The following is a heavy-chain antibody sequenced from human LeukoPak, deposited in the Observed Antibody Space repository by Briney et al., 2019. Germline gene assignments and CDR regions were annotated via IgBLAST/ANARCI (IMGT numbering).Heavy chain of an antibody. J-gene: IGHJ4*01. CDR1: GFTFSSYE. D-gene: IGHD4-17*01. Sequence: GGSLRLSCAASGFTFSSYEMNWVGQAPGKGLEWVSYISSSGSTIYYADSVKGRFTISRDNAKNSLYLQMNSLRAEDTAVYYCARDYGDYGDYWGHGTLVTVSS. CDR3: ARDYGDYGDY. CDR2: ISSSGSTI. V-gene: IGHV3-48*03.